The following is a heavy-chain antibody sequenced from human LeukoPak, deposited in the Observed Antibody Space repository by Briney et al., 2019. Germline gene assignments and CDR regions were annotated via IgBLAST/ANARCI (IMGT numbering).Heavy chain of an antibody. CDR3: ARDQAHDYGETLDY. D-gene: IGHD4-17*01. Sequence: GASVKVSCEASGYTFTSYDINWVRQATGQGREWMGWMNPNSGNTGYAQKFQGRVTMTRSTSISTAYMELSSLRSEDTAVYYCARDQAHDYGETLDYWGQGTLVTVSS. V-gene: IGHV1-8*01. CDR1: GYTFTSYD. J-gene: IGHJ4*02. CDR2: MNPNSGNT.